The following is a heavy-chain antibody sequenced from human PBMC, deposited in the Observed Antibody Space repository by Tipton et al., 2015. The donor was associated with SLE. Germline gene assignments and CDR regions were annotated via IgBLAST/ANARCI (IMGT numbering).Heavy chain of an antibody. Sequence: QVQLVQSGAEVKKSGASVKVSCKASGYTFTSYGINWVRQAPGQGLEWMGWISAYNGNTNHTQKFQGRVTMTTDTSTSTAYMELRSLRSDDTAVYYCAGGPSYYDTSGYPVLDFDYWGQGTLVTVSS. CDR1: GYTFTSYG. CDR3: AGGPSYYDTSGYPVLDFDY. J-gene: IGHJ4*02. D-gene: IGHD3-22*01. V-gene: IGHV1-18*01. CDR2: ISAYNGNT.